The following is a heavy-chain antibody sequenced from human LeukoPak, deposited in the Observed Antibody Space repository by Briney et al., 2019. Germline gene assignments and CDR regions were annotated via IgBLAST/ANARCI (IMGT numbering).Heavy chain of an antibody. V-gene: IGHV3-7*04. CDR3: SRHARRSSWSQLDY. CDR2: IKEDGSET. Sequence: PGGSLRLSCAGSGFTFDTYWMSWVREAPGKGLEWVANIKEDGSETNYVDSVKGRFTISRDNAKNSVYLQMNSLRADDTAVYYCSRHARRSSWSQLDYWGQGTLVAVSS. CDR1: GFTFDTYW. J-gene: IGHJ4*02. D-gene: IGHD2-2*01.